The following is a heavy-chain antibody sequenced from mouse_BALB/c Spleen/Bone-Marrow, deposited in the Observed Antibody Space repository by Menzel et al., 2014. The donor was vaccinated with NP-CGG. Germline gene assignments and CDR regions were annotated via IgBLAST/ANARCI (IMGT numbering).Heavy chain of an antibody. CDR2: ISSGGTT. V-gene: IGHV5-6-5*01. CDR1: GFTFSGYA. CDR3: AGITTVDY. J-gene: IGHJ4*01. D-gene: IGHD1-1*01. Sequence: EVMLVESGGGLVKPGGSLKLSCAASGFTFSGYAMSWVRQTPEKRLEWVASISSGGTTYYPDSVKGRFTISRDNARNILYLQMCSLRSEDTAMYYCAGITTVDYWGQGTSVTVSS.